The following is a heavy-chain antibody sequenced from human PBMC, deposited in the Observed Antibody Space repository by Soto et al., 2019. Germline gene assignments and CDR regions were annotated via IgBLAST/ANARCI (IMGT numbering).Heavy chain of an antibody. J-gene: IGHJ4*02. V-gene: IGHV4-31*03. CDR1: GGSVSSGGYY. CDR3: ARDVGHYYDSSGFDY. Sequence: SETLSLTCTVSGGSVSSGGYYWNWIRQHPGKGLEWIGYIYYSGSTSYNPPLKSRVTISVDTSKNQFSLKLSSVTAADTAVYYCARDVGHYYDSSGFDYWGQGTLVTVSS. D-gene: IGHD3-22*01. CDR2: IYYSGST.